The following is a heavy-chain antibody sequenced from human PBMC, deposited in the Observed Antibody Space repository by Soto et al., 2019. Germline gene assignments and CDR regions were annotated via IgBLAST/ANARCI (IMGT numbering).Heavy chain of an antibody. CDR1: GVTVSIYS. J-gene: IGHJ6*02. Sequence: GALSLSCAGSGVTVSIYSRNLVHQSTWTGLEWVSSISSSSSYIYYADSVKGRFTISRDNAKNSLYLQMNSLRAEDTAVYYCARVLGDYGGNPYAGMDFWGQGTTVTVS. V-gene: IGHV3-21*01. CDR2: ISSSSSYI. CDR3: ARVLGDYGGNPYAGMDF. D-gene: IGHD4-17*01.